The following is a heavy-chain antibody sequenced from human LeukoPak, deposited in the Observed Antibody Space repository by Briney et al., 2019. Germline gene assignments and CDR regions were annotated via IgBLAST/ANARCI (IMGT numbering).Heavy chain of an antibody. V-gene: IGHV3-21*06. CDR3: ARDSQEVVIPAAPGY. J-gene: IGHJ4*02. D-gene: IGHD2-2*01. CDR1: GFSFSSYS. CDR2: INTVSSYI. Sequence: GGSLRLSCAASGFSFSSYSFNWVRQAPGKGLEWVSSINTVSSYIYYADSLKGRFTISRDNAKNSLYLQMNSLRAEDTAVYYCARDSQEVVIPAAPGYWGQGTLVTVSS.